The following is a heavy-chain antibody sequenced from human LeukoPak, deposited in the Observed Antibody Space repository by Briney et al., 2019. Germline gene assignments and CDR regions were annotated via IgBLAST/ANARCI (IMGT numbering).Heavy chain of an antibody. CDR2: IYYSGNT. D-gene: IGHD3-10*01. CDR1: GDSISTSNSY. J-gene: IGHJ3*02. CDR3: AKSNGYGLVGI. Sequence: PSETLSLTCTVPGDSISTSNSYWGWIRQPPGKGLEWIGSIYYSGNTYYNASLKSRVTISLDTSRNQFSLKLNSVTAADTAVYYCAKSNGYGLVGIWGQGTMVTVSS. V-gene: IGHV4-39*07.